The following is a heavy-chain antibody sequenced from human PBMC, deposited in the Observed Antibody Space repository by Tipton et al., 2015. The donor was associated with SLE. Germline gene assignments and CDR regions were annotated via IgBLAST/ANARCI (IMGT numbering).Heavy chain of an antibody. CDR2: IYTSGST. J-gene: IGHJ6*02. CDR1: GDSISIFY. Sequence: TLSLTCTVSGDSISIFYWSWIRQPPGKGLEWIGNIYTSGSTDYNPSLKSRVTILVDTSKNQFSLKLSSVTAADTAVYYCARGPYCSGDTCYSDFYYGMDIWGQGTTVSVSS. CDR3: ARGPYCSGDTCYSDFYYGMDI. D-gene: IGHD2-15*01. V-gene: IGHV4-4*09.